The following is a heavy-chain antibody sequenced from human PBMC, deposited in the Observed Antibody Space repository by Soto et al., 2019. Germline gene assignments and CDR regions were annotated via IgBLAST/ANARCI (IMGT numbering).Heavy chain of an antibody. CDR2: ISGSGGST. CDR3: AKDQVRWQQLVRFFDY. J-gene: IGHJ4*02. D-gene: IGHD6-13*01. V-gene: IGHV3-23*01. Sequence: EVQLLESGGGLVQPGGSLRLSCAASGFTFSSYAMSWVRQAPGKGLEWVSAISGSGGSTYYADSVKGRFTISRDNSKNTLYLQMNSLRAEDTAVYYCAKDQVRWQQLVRFFDYWGQGTLVTVSS. CDR1: GFTFSSYA.